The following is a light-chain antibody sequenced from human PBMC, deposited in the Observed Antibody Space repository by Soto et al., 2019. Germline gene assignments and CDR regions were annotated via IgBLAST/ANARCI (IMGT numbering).Light chain of an antibody. CDR3: QQYYSTPYT. CDR1: PSVLSSSNNKNY. V-gene: IGKV4-1*01. CDR2: WAS. J-gene: IGKJ2*01. Sequence: DFVMTQTPDSLAVSLGERATINCKSSPSVLSSSNNKNYLAWYQQKPGQPPKLLIYWASTRDSGVPDRFSGSGSGTDFTLTISSLQAEEVAVYYCQQYYSTPYTFGQGTKLELK.